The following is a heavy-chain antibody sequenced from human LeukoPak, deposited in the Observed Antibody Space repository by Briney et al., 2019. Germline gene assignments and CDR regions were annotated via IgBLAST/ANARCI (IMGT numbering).Heavy chain of an antibody. V-gene: IGHV5-51*01. Sequence: MMFSCAAAGYFSTYYWNCWVRHRRRQGLEWRGIIYPGDSDTTYNKSFHWVVTTSADNSISTSNLQWSSLKASDTAMYYCTRPTDCSSTSCYTFFGYWGQGTLVTVSS. CDR2: IYPGDSDT. CDR1: GYFSTYYW. CDR3: TRPTDCSSTSCYTFFGY. D-gene: IGHD2-2*02. J-gene: IGHJ4*02.